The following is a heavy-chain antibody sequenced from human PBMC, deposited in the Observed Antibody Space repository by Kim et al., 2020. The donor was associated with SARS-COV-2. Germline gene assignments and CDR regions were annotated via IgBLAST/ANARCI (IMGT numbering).Heavy chain of an antibody. CDR3: ASVYGSGSYEGRPASRSENWFDP. D-gene: IGHD3-10*01. Sequence: SETLSLTCAVYGGSFSGYYWSWIRQPPGKGLEWIGEINHSGSTNYNPSLKSRVTISVDTSKNQFSLKLSSVTAADTAVYYCASVYGSGSYEGRPASRSENWFDPWGQGTLVTVSS. V-gene: IGHV4-34*01. CDR2: INHSGST. CDR1: GGSFSGYY. J-gene: IGHJ5*02.